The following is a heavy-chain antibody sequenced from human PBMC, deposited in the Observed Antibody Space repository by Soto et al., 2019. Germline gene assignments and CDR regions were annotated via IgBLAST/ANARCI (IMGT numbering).Heavy chain of an antibody. V-gene: IGHV4-30-2*01. J-gene: IGHJ4*02. CDR2: IYHSGST. CDR3: ARVRQQWLVGFFDY. CDR1: GGSISSGGYS. Sequence: NPSETLSLTCAVSGGSISSGGYSWSWIRQPPGKGLEWIGYIYHSGSTYYNPSLKSRVTISVDRSKNQFSLKLSSVTAADTAVYYCARVRQQWLVGFFDYWGQGTLVTVSS. D-gene: IGHD6-19*01.